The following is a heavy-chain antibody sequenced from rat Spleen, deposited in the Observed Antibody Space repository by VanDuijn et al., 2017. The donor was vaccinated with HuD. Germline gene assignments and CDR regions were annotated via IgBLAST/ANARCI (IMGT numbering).Heavy chain of an antibody. CDR1: GFTFSDYT. V-gene: IGHV5-17*01. CDR3: ARPTTGIPFNY. J-gene: IGHJ2*01. D-gene: IGHD1-9*01. CDR2: IVDDGSNT. Sequence: EVQLVESGAVLVQPGRPLKLPCSASGFTFSDYTMAWVRQAPKKGLEWVAAIVDDGSNTFYRDSVKGRFTISRNNAKSTLYLQVDSLRSEDTAIYYCARPTTGIPFNYWGQGVMVTVSS.